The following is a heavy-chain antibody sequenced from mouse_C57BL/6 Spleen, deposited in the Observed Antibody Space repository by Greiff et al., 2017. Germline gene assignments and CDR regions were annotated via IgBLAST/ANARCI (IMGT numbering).Heavy chain of an antibody. J-gene: IGHJ2*01. V-gene: IGHV1-55*01. CDR1: GYTFTSYW. D-gene: IGHD3-3*01. CDR3: AREGDPGYYFDY. CDR2: IYPGSGST. Sequence: VQLQQSGAELVKPGASVKMSCKASGYTFTSYWITWVKQRPGQGLEWIGDIYPGSGSTNYNEKFKSKATLTVDTSSSTAYMQLSSLTSEDSAVYYCAREGDPGYYFDYWGQGTTLTVSS.